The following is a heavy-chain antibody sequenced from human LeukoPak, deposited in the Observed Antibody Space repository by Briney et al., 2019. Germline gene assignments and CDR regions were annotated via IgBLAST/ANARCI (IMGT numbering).Heavy chain of an antibody. Sequence: GGSLRPSCAGSGFTFSSYWMSWVRQAPGKGLEWVANIKQDGSDKYYVDSVKGRFTISRDNAKNSLYHQMNSLRAEDTAVYYCARDTEYSDFWSGYYGWGQGTLVTVSS. CDR3: ARDTEYSDFWSGYYG. J-gene: IGHJ4*02. V-gene: IGHV3-7*01. D-gene: IGHD3-3*01. CDR2: IKQDGSDK. CDR1: GFTFSSYW.